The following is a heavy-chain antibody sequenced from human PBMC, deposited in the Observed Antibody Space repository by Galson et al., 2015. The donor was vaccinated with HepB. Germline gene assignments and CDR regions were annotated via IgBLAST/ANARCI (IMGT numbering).Heavy chain of an antibody. J-gene: IGHJ4*02. CDR1: GGSISSGGYY. CDR3: ARGSSGWYFWVDY. V-gene: IGHV4-31*03. D-gene: IGHD6-19*01. Sequence: TLSLTCTVSGGSISSGGYYWSWIRQHPGKGLEWIGYIYYSGSTYYNPSLKSRVTISVDTSKNQFSLKLSSVTAADTAVYYCARGSSGWYFWVDYWGQGTLVTVSS. CDR2: IYYSGST.